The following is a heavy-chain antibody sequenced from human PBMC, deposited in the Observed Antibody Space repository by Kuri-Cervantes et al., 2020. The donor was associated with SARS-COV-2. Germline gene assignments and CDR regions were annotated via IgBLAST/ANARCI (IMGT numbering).Heavy chain of an antibody. D-gene: IGHD1-1*01. CDR3: ARYAGTSYGPDYYYYMDV. CDR2: IIPIFGTA. Sequence: SVKVSCKASGGTFSSYAISWVRQAPGQGLEWMGGIIPIFGTANYAQKFQGRVTITADESTSTAYMELSSLRSEDTAVYYCARYAGTSYGPDYYYYMDVWGKGTTVTVSS. V-gene: IGHV1-69*13. J-gene: IGHJ6*03. CDR1: GGTFSSYA.